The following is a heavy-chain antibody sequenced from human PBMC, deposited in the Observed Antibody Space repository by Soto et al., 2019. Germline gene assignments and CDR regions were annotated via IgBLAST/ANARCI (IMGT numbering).Heavy chain of an antibody. CDR1: SASLSSGHYY. V-gene: IGHV4-30-4*01. J-gene: IGHJ6*02. Sequence: SETLSLTCTVSSASLSSGHYYWGWIRQPPGKGLEWIGYIYHSGSTYYNPSLKSRVTISVDRSKNQFSLKLSSVTAADTAVYYCARVPDVWGQGTTVTVSS. CDR2: IYHSGST. CDR3: ARVPDV.